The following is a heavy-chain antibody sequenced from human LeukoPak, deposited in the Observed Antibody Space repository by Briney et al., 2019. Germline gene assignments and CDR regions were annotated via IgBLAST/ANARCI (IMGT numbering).Heavy chain of an antibody. CDR2: INHSGST. J-gene: IGHJ4*02. CDR1: GGSFSGYY. CDR3: ARGRNTSTRGGYYFDY. D-gene: IGHD2-2*01. Sequence: SETLSLTCAVYGGSFSGYYWSWIRQPPGKGLEWIGEINHSGSTNYNPSLKSRVTISVDTSKNQFSLKLSSVTAADTAVYYCARGRNTSTRGGYYFDYWGQGTLVTVSS. V-gene: IGHV4-34*01.